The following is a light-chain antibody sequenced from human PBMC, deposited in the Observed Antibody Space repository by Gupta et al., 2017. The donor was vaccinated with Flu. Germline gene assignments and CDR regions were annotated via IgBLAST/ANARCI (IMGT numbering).Light chain of an antibody. CDR1: QSVLDSSDNQDY. CDR2: LAS. Sequence: SLGERATINCRSSQSVLDSSDNQDYLAWYQQKAGQPPKLLIYLASTRASGVPDRFSGSGSGTDFSLTISSLQAEDVAVYYCQQYDSTPYTFGQGTKLEVK. V-gene: IGKV4-1*01. J-gene: IGKJ2*01. CDR3: QQYDSTPYT.